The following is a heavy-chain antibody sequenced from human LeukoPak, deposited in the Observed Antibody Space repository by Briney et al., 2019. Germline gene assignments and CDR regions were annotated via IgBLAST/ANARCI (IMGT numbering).Heavy chain of an antibody. CDR1: GGSTSSYY. CDR3: ARDSGRIDGMDV. J-gene: IGHJ6*02. V-gene: IGHV4-59*01. Sequence: SETLSLTCTVSGGSTSSYYWSWIRQPPGKGLEWIGYIYYSGSTNYNPSLKSRVTISVDTSKNQFSLKLSSVIAADTAVYYCARDSGRIDGMDVWGQGTTVTVSS. D-gene: IGHD1-26*01. CDR2: IYYSGST.